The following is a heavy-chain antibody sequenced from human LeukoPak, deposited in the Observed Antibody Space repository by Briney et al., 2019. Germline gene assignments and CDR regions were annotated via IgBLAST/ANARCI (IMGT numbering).Heavy chain of an antibody. D-gene: IGHD2-15*01. Sequence: PGGSLRLSCAAPGFPFSSYGMHRVRQAPGKGLEWVSAISGSGGSTYYADSVKGRFTISRDNSKNTLYLQMNSLRAEDTAVYYCAKGGYCSGGSCYSGTYYGMDVWGQGTTVTVSS. J-gene: IGHJ6*02. CDR2: ISGSGGST. V-gene: IGHV3-23*01. CDR3: AKGGYCSGGSCYSGTYYGMDV. CDR1: GFPFSSYG.